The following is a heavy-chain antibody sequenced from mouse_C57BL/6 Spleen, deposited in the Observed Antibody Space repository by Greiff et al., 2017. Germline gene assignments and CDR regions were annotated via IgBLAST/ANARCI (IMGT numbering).Heavy chain of an antibody. D-gene: IGHD1-1*01. CDR1: GYTFTSYW. J-gene: IGHJ4*01. CDR2: IYPGSGST. V-gene: IGHV1-55*01. CDR3: AREENYYGSSPMDY. Sequence: QVQLQQPGAELVKPGASVKMSCKASGYTFTSYWITWVKQRPGQGLEWIGDIYPGSGSTNYNEKFKSKATLTVDTSSSTAYMQLSSLTSEDSAVYYCAREENYYGSSPMDYWGQGTSVTVSS.